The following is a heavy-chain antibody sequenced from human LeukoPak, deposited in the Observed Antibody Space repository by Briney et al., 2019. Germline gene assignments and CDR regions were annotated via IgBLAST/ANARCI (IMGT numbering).Heavy chain of an antibody. CDR1: GYSFTSYW. Sequence: GESLKISCKGSGYSFTSYWIGWVRQMPGKGLEWMGIIYPGDSDTRYSPSFQGQVTISADKSISTAYLQWSSLKASDTATYYCARPRTQYYYDSSGFDIWGQGTMVTVSS. CDR2: IYPGDSDT. CDR3: ARPRTQYYYDSSGFDI. J-gene: IGHJ3*02. D-gene: IGHD3-22*01. V-gene: IGHV5-51*01.